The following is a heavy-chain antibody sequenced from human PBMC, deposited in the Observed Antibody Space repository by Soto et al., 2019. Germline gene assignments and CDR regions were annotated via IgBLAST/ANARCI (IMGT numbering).Heavy chain of an antibody. V-gene: IGHV3-21*05. D-gene: IGHD1-26*01. CDR2: ISSSSSYT. Sequence: PGGSLRLSCAASGFTFSSYWMSWVRQAPGKGLEWVSYISSSSSYTNYADSVKGRFTISRDNAKNSLYLQMNSLRVEDTAVYYCAKVRRWEDYFDYWGQGT. CDR3: AKVRRWEDYFDY. J-gene: IGHJ4*02. CDR1: GFTFSSYW.